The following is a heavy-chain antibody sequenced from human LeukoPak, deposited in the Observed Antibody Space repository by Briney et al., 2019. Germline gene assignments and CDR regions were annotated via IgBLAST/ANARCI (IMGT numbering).Heavy chain of an antibody. Sequence: SETLSLTCTVSGGSISSSYWSWIRQPPGKGLEWIGYFFNRGSTNYNPSLNSRVTISVDTSKNQFSLRLTSVTAADTAVYYCARDYRPSGDAFDVWGQGTMVTVSS. J-gene: IGHJ3*01. V-gene: IGHV4-59*12. CDR3: ARDYRPSGDAFDV. CDR1: GGSISSSY. CDR2: FFNRGST. D-gene: IGHD3-16*02.